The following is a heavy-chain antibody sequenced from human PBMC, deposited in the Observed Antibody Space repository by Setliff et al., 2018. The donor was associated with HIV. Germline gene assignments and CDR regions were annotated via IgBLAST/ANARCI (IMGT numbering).Heavy chain of an antibody. CDR2: LNADGSHR. V-gene: IGHV3-74*01. J-gene: IGHJ6*02. CDR3: ARDCRVGWVFTYGMDV. CDR1: GFTFSYYW. Sequence: GGSLRLSCVASGFTFSYYWIQWVRQAPGKGLVWVSRLNADGSHRAYADSVKGRFTISRDNAKNTMYLQMNSLSAEDTAVYYCARDCRVGWVFTYGMDVWGQGTLVTVSS. D-gene: IGHD6-13*01.